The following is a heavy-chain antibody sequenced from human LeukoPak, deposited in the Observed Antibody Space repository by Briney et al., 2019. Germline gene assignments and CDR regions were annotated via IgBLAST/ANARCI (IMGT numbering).Heavy chain of an antibody. J-gene: IGHJ4*02. D-gene: IGHD6-13*01. CDR3: ARHRSSSWDFDY. CDR2: IYYSGST. V-gene: IGHV4-61*08. CDR1: GGSISSGGYY. Sequence: SETLSLTCTVSGGSISSGGYYWSWIRQPPGKGLEWIGYIYYSGSTNYNPSLKSRVTISVDTSKNQFSLKLSSVTAADTAVYYCARHRSSSWDFDYWGQGTLVTVSS.